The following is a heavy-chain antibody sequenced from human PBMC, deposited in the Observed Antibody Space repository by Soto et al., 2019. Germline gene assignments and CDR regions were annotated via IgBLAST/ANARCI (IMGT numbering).Heavy chain of an antibody. V-gene: IGHV3-23*01. J-gene: IGHJ4*02. Sequence: GGSLRLSCAASGFTFSSYAMSWVRQAPGKGLEWVSAISGSGGSTYYADSVKGRFTISRDNSKNTLYLQMNSLRAEDTAVYYCAKDLLSYYDSSGYDPPFDYWGQGTLVTVSS. D-gene: IGHD3-22*01. CDR1: GFTFSSYA. CDR3: AKDLLSYYDSSGYDPPFDY. CDR2: ISGSGGST.